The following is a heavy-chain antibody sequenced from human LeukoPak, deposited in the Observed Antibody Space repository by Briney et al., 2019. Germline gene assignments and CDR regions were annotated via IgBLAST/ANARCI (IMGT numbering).Heavy chain of an antibody. CDR2: IKQDGSER. CDR3: ARDLPVAAVADY. J-gene: IGHJ4*02. Sequence: GGSPRLSCAASGFTFSSYWMSWVRQASGKGLEWVANIKQDGSERYYVDSVKGRFTISRDNAKNSLYLQMNSLRAEDTAVYYCARDLPVAAVADYWGQGTLVTVSS. V-gene: IGHV3-7*01. D-gene: IGHD6-13*01. CDR1: GFTFSSYW.